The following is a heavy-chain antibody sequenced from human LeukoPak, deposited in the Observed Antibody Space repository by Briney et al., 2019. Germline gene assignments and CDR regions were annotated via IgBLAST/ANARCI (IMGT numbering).Heavy chain of an antibody. J-gene: IGHJ6*03. D-gene: IGHD3-3*01. CDR3: ARNRRDYDFWSGYNYYMDV. Sequence: SETLSLTCTVSGGSISSYYWSWIRQPPGKGLEWIGYIYTSGGTNYNPSLKSRVTISVDTSKNQFSLKLSSVTAADTAVYYCARNRRDYDFWSGYNYYMDVWGKGTTVTVSS. CDR1: GGSISSYY. V-gene: IGHV4-4*09. CDR2: IYTSGGT.